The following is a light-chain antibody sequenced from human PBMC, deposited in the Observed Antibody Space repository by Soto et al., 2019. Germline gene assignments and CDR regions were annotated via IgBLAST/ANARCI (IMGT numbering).Light chain of an antibody. V-gene: IGLV2-8*01. CDR1: SSDVGSYDY. Sequence: HSVLTQPPSASGSLGQSVTISCTGTSSDVGSYDYVSWYQQHPGKAPKFIIYEVSKRPSGVPHRFSGSKSGDTASLTVSGLQAEDEADYYCSSYAGSNNLVFGGGTKLTVL. J-gene: IGLJ3*02. CDR2: EVS. CDR3: SSYAGSNNLV.